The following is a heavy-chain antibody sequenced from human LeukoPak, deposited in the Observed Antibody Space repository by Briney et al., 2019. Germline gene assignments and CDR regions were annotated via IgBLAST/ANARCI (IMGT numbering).Heavy chain of an antibody. CDR3: ARAPITMVRGVIYYYYMDV. J-gene: IGHJ6*03. D-gene: IGHD3-10*01. CDR2: ISSSGSTI. CDR1: GFTFSSYE. V-gene: IGHV3-48*03. Sequence: PGGSLRLSCAASGFTFSSYEMNWVRQAPGKGLEWVSYISSSGSTIYYADSVKGRFTISRDNAKNSLYLQMNSLRAEDTAVYYCARAPITMVRGVIYYYYMDVWGKGTTVTISS.